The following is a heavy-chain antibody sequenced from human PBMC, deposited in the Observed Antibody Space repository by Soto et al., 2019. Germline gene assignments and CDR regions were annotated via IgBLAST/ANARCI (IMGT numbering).Heavy chain of an antibody. CDR2: MSFDGNNE. D-gene: IGHD3-22*01. CDR3: ARRCYCETGSFDY. V-gene: IGHV3-30*01. J-gene: IGHJ4*02. CDR1: GFIFSNYA. Sequence: QVQLVESGGGVVQPGRPLRLSCAASGFIFSNYAFHWVRQAPGKGLEWVALMSFDGNNEYYADSVKGRFTISRDNSMNTVYLQMNNLRAADTAVYYCARRCYCETGSFDYWGQGALVTV.